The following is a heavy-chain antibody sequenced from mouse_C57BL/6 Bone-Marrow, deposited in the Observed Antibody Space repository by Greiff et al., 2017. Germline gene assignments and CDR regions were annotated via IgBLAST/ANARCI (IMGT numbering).Heavy chain of an antibody. CDR2: IYPRSGNT. CDR1: GYTFTSYG. CDR3: AHYSSPMDY. Sequence: VQLQQSGAELARPGASVKLSCKASGYTFTSYGISWVKQRTGQGLEWIGEIYPRSGNTYYNEKFKGKATLTADKSSSTAYMELRSLTSEDSAVYFCAHYSSPMDYWGQGTSVTVSS. J-gene: IGHJ4*01. D-gene: IGHD1-1*01. V-gene: IGHV1-81*01.